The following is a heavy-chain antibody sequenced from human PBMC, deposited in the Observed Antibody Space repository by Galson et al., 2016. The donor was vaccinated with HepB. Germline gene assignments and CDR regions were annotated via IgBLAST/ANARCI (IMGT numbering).Heavy chain of an antibody. J-gene: IGHJ4*02. Sequence: SLRLSCAASGFTFSSFAMHWVRQAPGKGLEWVAVISFDGSNKYSADSVKGRFTISRDNSKNTLYLQMNSLRAEDTAVYYCAKDGRVHQTYDRGAAAFDYWGQGTLVTVSS. V-gene: IGHV3-30-3*01. CDR1: GFTFSSFA. D-gene: IGHD3-10*02. CDR2: ISFDGSNK. CDR3: AKDGRVHQTYDRGAAAFDY.